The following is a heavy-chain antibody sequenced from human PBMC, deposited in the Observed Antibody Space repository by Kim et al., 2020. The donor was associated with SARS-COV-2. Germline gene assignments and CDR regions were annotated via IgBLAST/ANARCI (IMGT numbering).Heavy chain of an antibody. CDR2: INPKTGDT. CDR3: VRDAVEMTAIQGGFDI. J-gene: IGHJ3*02. CDR1: GYTFTDYF. V-gene: IGHV1-2*06. Sequence: ASVKVSCKASGYTFTDYFIHWVRQAPGQRLQWMGRINPKTGDTYYSQDFRGRVTMNRGTSISTAFLEVTRLRPDDTAIYFCVRDAVEMTAIQGGFDIWGQ. D-gene: IGHD2-21*02.